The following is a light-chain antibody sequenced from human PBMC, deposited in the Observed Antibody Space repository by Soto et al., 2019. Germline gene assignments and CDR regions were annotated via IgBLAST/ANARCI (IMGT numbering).Light chain of an antibody. CDR2: WAS. V-gene: IGKV4-1*01. Sequence: DIVMTQSPDSLAVSLGERATINCESSQSVLFTSNNKNYLGWYQQKPGQPPKLLLSWASARESGVPERFTGSEAGTLFNRSINSLQAEDVAVSYCQQYYTLPLTFGGGTKVEIK. J-gene: IGKJ4*01. CDR3: QQYYTLPLT. CDR1: QSVLFTSNNKNY.